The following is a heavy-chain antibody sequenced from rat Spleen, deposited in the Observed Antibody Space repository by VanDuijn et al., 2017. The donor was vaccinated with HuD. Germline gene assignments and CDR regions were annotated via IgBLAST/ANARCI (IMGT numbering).Heavy chain of an antibody. D-gene: IGHD1-8*01. CDR1: GFSLTSYN. CDR3: TRDQYSLDS. V-gene: IGHV2-41*01. Sequence: QVQLKESGPGLVQPSQTLSLTCTVAGFSLTSYNVHWVRQPPGKGLEWMGVIWNTGGTRYNSALKSRLSISKDTSKSQVFLKMNSLQTDDTGTDYCTRDQYSLDSWGQGVMVTVSS. J-gene: IGHJ2*01. CDR2: IWNTGGT.